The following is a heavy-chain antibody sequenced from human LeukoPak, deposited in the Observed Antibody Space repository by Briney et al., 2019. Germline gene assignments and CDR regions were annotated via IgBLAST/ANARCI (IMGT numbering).Heavy chain of an antibody. V-gene: IGHV3-30*18. CDR3: AKESGSRSYGAYFPH. CDR2: ISYDGNTA. CDR1: GFTFSSFG. J-gene: IGHJ1*01. D-gene: IGHD6-13*01. Sequence: GTSLRLSCAASGFTFSSFGMHWVRHAPGKXLEWVALISYDGNTAYYADSVKGRFTISRDNSKSTLYLQMNSLRAEDTAVYYCAKESGSRSYGAYFPHWGQGTLVTVSS.